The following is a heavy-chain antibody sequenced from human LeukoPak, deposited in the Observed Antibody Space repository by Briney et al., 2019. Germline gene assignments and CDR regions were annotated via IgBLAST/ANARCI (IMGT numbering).Heavy chain of an antibody. CDR2: ISSSSSYM. CDR3: ARDSITMVRGVITNPPFDY. Sequence: PGGSLRLSCAASGFTFSSYSMNWVRQAPGKGLEWVSSISSSSSYMYYADSVKGRFTISRDNAKNSLCLQMNSLRAEDTAVYYCARDSITMVRGVITNPPFDYWGQGTLVTVSS. J-gene: IGHJ4*02. D-gene: IGHD3-10*01. CDR1: GFTFSSYS. V-gene: IGHV3-21*01.